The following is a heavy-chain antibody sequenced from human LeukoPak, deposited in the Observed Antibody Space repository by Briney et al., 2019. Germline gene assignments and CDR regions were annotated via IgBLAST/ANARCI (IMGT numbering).Heavy chain of an antibody. V-gene: IGHV1-18*04. D-gene: IGHD5-18*01. J-gene: IGHJ5*02. CDR1: GYTFTSYY. CDR3: ARKRHVDTAMFDP. Sequence: ASVKVSCKASGYTFTSYYMHWVRQAPGQGLEWMGWISTYNGNTNYAQKFQGRVTMTTDTSTSTAYMELRSLRSDDTAVYYCARKRHVDTAMFDPWGQGTLVTVSS. CDR2: ISTYNGNT.